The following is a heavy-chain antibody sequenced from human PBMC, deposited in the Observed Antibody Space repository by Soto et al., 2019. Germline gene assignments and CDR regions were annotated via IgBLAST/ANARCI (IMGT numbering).Heavy chain of an antibody. CDR2: ISAYNGNT. CDR1: GYTLTSYD. Sequence: ASVKVSCKASGYTLTSYDISWVRQAPGQGLEWMGWISAYNGNTNYAQKLQGRVTMTTDTSTSTAYMELRCLRSDDTAVYYCAGGYDSSEASFDCWGKGTMVTVSS. D-gene: IGHD3-22*01. V-gene: IGHV1-18*04. CDR3: AGGYDSSEASFDC. J-gene: IGHJ4*02.